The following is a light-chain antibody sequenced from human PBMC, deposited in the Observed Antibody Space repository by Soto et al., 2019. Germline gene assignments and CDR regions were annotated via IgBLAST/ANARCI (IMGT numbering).Light chain of an antibody. V-gene: IGLV1-44*01. Sequence: QSVLTQPPSASGTPGQRVIISCSGSSSNIGINSVNWYQQLPGTAPKLLMHSNNQRPSGVPDRFSGSKSGTSASLAISGLQSEDEADYYCAAWDDSLNGWVFGGGTKVTVL. J-gene: IGLJ3*02. CDR2: SNN. CDR1: SSNIGINS. CDR3: AAWDDSLNGWV.